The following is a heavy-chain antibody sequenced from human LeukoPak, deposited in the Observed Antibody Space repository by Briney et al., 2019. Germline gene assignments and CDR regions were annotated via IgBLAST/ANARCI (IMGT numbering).Heavy chain of an antibody. J-gene: IGHJ4*02. V-gene: IGHV4-61*02. D-gene: IGHD3-9*01. CDR1: GGSISSGSYY. CDR3: AMSDILTGYYPAFY. Sequence: SQTLSLTCTVSGGSISSGSYYWSWIRQPAGKGLEWIERIYTSGSTNYNPSLKSRVTISVDTSKNQFSLKLSSVTAADTAVYYCAMSDILTGYYPAFYWGQGTLVTVSS. CDR2: IYTSGST.